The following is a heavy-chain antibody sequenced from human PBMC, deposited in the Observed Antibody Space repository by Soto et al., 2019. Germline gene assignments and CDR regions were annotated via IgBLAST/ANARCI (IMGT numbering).Heavy chain of an antibody. D-gene: IGHD3-3*01. V-gene: IGHV1-18*01. Sequence: ASVKVSCKASGYTFTSYGISWVRQAPGQGLEWMGWISAYNGNTNYAQKLQGRVTMTTDTSTSTAYMELRSLRSDDTAVYYCARGPLLRFLEWLLDPFYYYYMDVWGKGTTVTV. CDR1: GYTFTSYG. CDR3: ARGPLLRFLEWLLDPFYYYYMDV. J-gene: IGHJ6*03. CDR2: ISAYNGNT.